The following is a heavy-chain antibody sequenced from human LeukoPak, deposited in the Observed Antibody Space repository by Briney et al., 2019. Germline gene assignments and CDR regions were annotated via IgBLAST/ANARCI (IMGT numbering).Heavy chain of an antibody. V-gene: IGHV7-4-1*02. CDR2: INTNTGNP. CDR1: GYTSPTYA. CDR3: ARDHVKLGSSFHPFDAFDV. Sequence: ASVKVSCKASGYTSPTYAMNWVRQAPGQGLEWMGWINTNTGNPTYAQGFTGRFVFSLDTSVSTAYLQISSLKAEDTPIYYCARDHVKLGSSFHPFDAFDVWGQGTLVTVSS. D-gene: IGHD2-2*01. J-gene: IGHJ3*01.